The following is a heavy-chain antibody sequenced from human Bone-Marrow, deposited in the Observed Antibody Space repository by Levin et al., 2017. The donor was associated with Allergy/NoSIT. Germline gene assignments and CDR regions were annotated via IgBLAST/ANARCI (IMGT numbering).Heavy chain of an antibody. CDR2: IKQDGSEK. Sequence: GGSLRLSCAASGFTFSSYWMSWVRQAPGKGLEWVANIKQDGSEKYYVDSVKGRFTISRDNAKNSLYLQMNSLRAEDTAVYYCAKLDVDIVATLVNYYYYYMDVWGKGTTVTVSS. CDR1: GFTFSSYW. V-gene: IGHV3-7*02. J-gene: IGHJ6*03. D-gene: IGHD5-12*01. CDR3: AKLDVDIVATLVNYYYYYMDV.